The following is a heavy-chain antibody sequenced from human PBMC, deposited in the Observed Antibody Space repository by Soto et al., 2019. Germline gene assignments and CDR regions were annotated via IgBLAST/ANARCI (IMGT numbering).Heavy chain of an antibody. J-gene: IGHJ5*02. V-gene: IGHV4-39*01. CDR1: VTSINNNNYY. CDR2: IYYDGST. Sequence: PSETLSLTCTVSVTSINNNNYYWGWIRQPPGKGLEWIGSIYYDGSTYFNSPLKSRVTISVDTSKNQFSLKLSSVTAADTAVYYCARGWEQQLDPLWFDPWGQGTLVTVSS. CDR3: ARGWEQQLDPLWFDP. D-gene: IGHD6-13*01.